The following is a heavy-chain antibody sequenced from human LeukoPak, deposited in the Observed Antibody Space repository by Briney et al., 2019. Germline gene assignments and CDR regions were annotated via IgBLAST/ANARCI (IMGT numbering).Heavy chain of an antibody. CDR2: IYYSGST. D-gene: IGHD6-19*01. J-gene: IGHJ5*02. CDR1: GGSISSYY. CDR3: ARLGIAVDNWFDP. V-gene: IGHV4-59*01. Sequence: SETLSFTCTVSGGSISSYYWSWIRQPPGKGLEWIGYIYYSGSTNFNPSLESRVTMSVDTSKNQFSLKLTSVTAADTAMYYCARLGIAVDNWFDPWGQGTLVTVSS.